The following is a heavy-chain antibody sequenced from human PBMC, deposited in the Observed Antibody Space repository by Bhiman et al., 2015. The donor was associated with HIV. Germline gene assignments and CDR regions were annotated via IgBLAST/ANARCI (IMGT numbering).Heavy chain of an antibody. J-gene: IGHJ3*02. V-gene: IGHV3-9*01. D-gene: IGHD2-15*01. CDR2: ISWDSSNI. CDR1: GFTFGDYA. Sequence: EVQLVESGGGLEQSGRSLRLSCAASGFTFGDYAMHWVRQAPGKGLEWVSGISWDSSNIGSADSVKGRFTISRDNAKNSLYLQMNSLRAEDTALYYCAKDLLGFCSGGSCYHAFDIWGQGTMVTVSS. CDR3: AKDLLGFCSGGSCYHAFDI.